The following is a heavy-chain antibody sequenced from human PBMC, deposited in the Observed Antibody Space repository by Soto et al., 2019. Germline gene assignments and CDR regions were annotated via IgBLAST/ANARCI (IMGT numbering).Heavy chain of an antibody. J-gene: IGHJ3*02. V-gene: IGHV3-30-3*01. CDR1: GFTFRSYA. D-gene: IGHD3-22*01. CDR2: ISYEGSNK. CDR3: ARSDPVSSGYYLGALDI. Sequence: PGGSLRLSCAASGFTFRSYAMHWVRQAPGKGLEWVSFISYEGSNKFYADSVKGRFTISRDNSKNTLYLQMNSLRAEDTAMYYCARSDPVSSGYYLGALDIWGQGTLVTVSS.